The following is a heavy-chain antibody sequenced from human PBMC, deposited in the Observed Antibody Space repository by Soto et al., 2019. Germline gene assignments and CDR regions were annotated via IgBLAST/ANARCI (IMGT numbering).Heavy chain of an antibody. CDR1: GYTFTSYG. V-gene: IGHV1-18*01. J-gene: IGHJ3*02. D-gene: IGHD3-22*01. Sequence: QVQLVQSGAEVKKPGASVKVSCKASGYTFTSYGISWVRQAPGQGLEWMGWISAYNGNTNYAQKLQGRVTMTTDTSTSTAYMELRSLRSDDTAVYYCAKTYYYDSRFPLGAFDIWGQGTMVTVSS. CDR3: AKTYYYDSRFPLGAFDI. CDR2: ISAYNGNT.